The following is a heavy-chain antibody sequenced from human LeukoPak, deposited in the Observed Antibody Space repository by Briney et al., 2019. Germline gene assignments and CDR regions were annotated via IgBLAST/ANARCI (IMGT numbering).Heavy chain of an antibody. CDR1: GFTFSNYW. CDR3: ARDLIIWGASLLGAFDI. V-gene: IGHV3-74*01. Sequence: GGSLRLSCAASGFTFSNYWMHWVRQDPGKGLVWVSFINPDGSTTNYADSVKGRFTISRDNAKNALYLQMNSLRAEDTAVYYCARDLIIWGASLLGAFDIWGQGTMVTVSS. J-gene: IGHJ3*02. CDR2: INPDGSTT. D-gene: IGHD3-16*01.